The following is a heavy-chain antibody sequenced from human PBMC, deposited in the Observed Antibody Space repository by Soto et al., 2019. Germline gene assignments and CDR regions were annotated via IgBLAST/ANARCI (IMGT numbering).Heavy chain of an antibody. V-gene: IGHV1-8*01. Sequence: ASVKVSCKASGYTFTSYDINWVRQATGQGLERIRWMNPNSEKTGYAQKFQGRVTMTRNTSISTAYMKLSSLRSEDTAVYYCAREGLFGVVTVFPFYYYYYMDVWGKGTTVTVSS. D-gene: IGHD3-3*01. CDR3: AREGLFGVVTVFPFYYYYYMDV. CDR1: GYTFTSYD. J-gene: IGHJ6*03. CDR2: MNPNSEKT.